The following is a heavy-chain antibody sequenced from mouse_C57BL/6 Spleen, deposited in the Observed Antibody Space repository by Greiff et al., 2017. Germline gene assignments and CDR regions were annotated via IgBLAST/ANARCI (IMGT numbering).Heavy chain of an antibody. CDR2: IYPGDGDT. J-gene: IGHJ4*01. CDR1: GYAFSSSW. Sequence: VQLQQSGPELVKPGASVKISCKASGYAFSSSWMNWVKQRPGKGLEWIGRIYPGDGDTNYNGKFKGKATLTADKSSSTAYMQLSSLTSEDSAVYFCAKEIYDGNLYAMDYWGQGTSVTVSS. V-gene: IGHV1-82*01. CDR3: AKEIYDGNLYAMDY. D-gene: IGHD2-1*01.